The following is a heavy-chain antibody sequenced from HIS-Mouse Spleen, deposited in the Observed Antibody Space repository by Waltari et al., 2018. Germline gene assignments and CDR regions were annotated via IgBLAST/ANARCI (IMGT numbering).Heavy chain of an antibody. Sequence: QVQLQESGPGLVKPSHTLSLTCTVSGGSISSGGYYWSWIRPHPRQGLEWIGYIYYSGSTYYNPSLKSRVTISVDTSKNQFSLKLSSVTAADTAVYYCARSPYYDFWSGYSDNWFDPWGQGTLVTVSS. J-gene: IGHJ5*02. CDR1: GGSISSGGYY. CDR3: ARSPYYDFWSGYSDNWFDP. D-gene: IGHD3-3*01. V-gene: IGHV4-31*03. CDR2: IYYSGST.